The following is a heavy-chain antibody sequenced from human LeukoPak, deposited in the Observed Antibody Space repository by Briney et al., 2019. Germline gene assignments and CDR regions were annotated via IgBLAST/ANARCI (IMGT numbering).Heavy chain of an antibody. CDR2: ISGSGGST. CDR1: GFTFSSYA. CDR3: AKDPGGLWLLKKVNYYFDF. Sequence: PGGSLRLSCAASGFTFSSYAMSWVRQAPGKGLEWVSAISGSGGSTYYADSVKGRFTISRDNSKNTLYLHMNSLRAEDTAVYYWAKDPGGLWLLKKVNYYFDFWGQGTLVTVPS. V-gene: IGHV3-23*01. D-gene: IGHD5-18*01. J-gene: IGHJ4*02.